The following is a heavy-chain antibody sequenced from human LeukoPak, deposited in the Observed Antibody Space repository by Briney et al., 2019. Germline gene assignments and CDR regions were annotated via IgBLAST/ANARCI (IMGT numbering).Heavy chain of an antibody. J-gene: IGHJ4*02. Sequence: KSSETLSLTCTVSGGSISSYYWSWIRQPAGKGLEWIGRIYTSGSTNYNPSLKSRVTMSVDTSKNQFSLKLSSVTAADTAVYYCARDGGSGSYSVFDCWGQGTLVTVSS. CDR3: ARDGGSGSYSVFDC. V-gene: IGHV4-4*07. CDR1: GGSISSYY. CDR2: IYTSGST. D-gene: IGHD1-26*01.